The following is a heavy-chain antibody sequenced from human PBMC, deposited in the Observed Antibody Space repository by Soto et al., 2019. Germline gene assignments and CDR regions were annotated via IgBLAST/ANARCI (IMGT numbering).Heavy chain of an antibody. CDR2: IIPIFGTA. J-gene: IGHJ4*02. V-gene: IGHV1-69*13. CDR3: ARVPGSSRGWYYFDY. D-gene: IGHD6-13*01. CDR1: GGTFSSYA. Sequence: ASVKVSCKASGGTFSSYAISWVRQAPGQGLEWMGGIIPIFGTANYAQKFQGRVTITADESTSTAYMELSRLRSDDTAVYYCARVPGSSRGWYYFDYWGQGTLVTVSS.